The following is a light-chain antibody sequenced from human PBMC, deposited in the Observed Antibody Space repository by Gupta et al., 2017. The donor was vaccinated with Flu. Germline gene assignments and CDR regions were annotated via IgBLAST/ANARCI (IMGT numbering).Light chain of an antibody. V-gene: IGKV3-20*01. CDR3: QQVCDIPFT. CDR2: EAS. CDR1: RGVSSNF. Sequence: DTFSLSPGERATFSCRARRGVSSNFLAWYQQKPGQAPRLLMSEASYRATGVPDRFSGSGSGTDFTLTISRLEPEDVAVYYCQQVCDIPFTFGPGTRVDI. J-gene: IGKJ3*01.